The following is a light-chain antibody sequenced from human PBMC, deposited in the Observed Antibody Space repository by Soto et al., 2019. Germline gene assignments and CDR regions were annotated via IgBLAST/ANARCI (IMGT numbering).Light chain of an antibody. CDR3: SSYTSSSTVT. Sequence: QSALTQPASVSGSPGKSITISCTGTSRDVGGYNFVCWYQQQPGKAPKLIIYDVINRPSGVSNRFSGSRSGNTASLTISGLQAEDEANYSCSSYTSSSTVTFGGGTKLTVL. J-gene: IGLJ2*01. CDR2: DVI. CDR1: SRDVGGYNF. V-gene: IGLV2-14*03.